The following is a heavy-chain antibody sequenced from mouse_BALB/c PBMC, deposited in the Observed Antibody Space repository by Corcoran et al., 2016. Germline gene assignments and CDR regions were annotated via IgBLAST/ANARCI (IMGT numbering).Heavy chain of an antibody. D-gene: IGHD2-1*01. CDR3: MRYGNYWYFDV. CDR1: GFTFSGFW. Sequence: EVQLLETGGGLVQPGGSRGLSCEGSGFTFSGFWMSWLRQTPGKTLEWIGDINSDGSAINYAPSIKDRFTIFRDNDKSTLYLQMSNVRSEDTATYFCMRYGNYWYFDVWGAGTTVTVSS. J-gene: IGHJ1*01. V-gene: IGHV11-2*02. CDR2: INSDGSAI.